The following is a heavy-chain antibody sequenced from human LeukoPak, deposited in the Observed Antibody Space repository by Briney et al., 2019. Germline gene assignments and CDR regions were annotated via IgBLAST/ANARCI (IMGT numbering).Heavy chain of an antibody. Sequence: PWGSLRLSCAASGFTFSSYSMNWLRQAPGKGLEWVSSISSSSSYIYYADSVKGRFIISRDNAKNSLYLQMNSLRAEDKAVYYGARGAYSSIDSWGQGTLVTASP. CDR3: ARGAYSSIDS. CDR1: GFTFSSYS. D-gene: IGHD6-13*01. CDR2: ISSSSSYI. J-gene: IGHJ4*02. V-gene: IGHV3-21*01.